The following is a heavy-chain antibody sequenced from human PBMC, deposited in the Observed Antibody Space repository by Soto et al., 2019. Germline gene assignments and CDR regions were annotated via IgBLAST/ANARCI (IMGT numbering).Heavy chain of an antibody. Sequence: SETLSLTCTVSVGSVNSGSHYWSWIRQSPGKGLEWIGYIYYNGGTNNNPSLKSRVTISVDKSKNQFSLRLSSVTAADTAVYYCARDLTGNAYCRFDSWGPGKLVTGSS. J-gene: IGHJ4*02. CDR3: ARDLTGNAYCRFDS. D-gene: IGHD1-1*01. CDR1: VGSVNSGSHY. CDR2: IYYNGGT. V-gene: IGHV4-61*01.